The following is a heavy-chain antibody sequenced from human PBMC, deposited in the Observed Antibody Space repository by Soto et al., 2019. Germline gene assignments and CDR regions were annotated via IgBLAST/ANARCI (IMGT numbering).Heavy chain of an antibody. Sequence: QVQLVQSGAEVKRPGSSVKVSCKASGDTFSFYSINWVRQAPGLGLEWMGRVNPILSMSNYAQRFQGRVTMTADKSTSTAYMELSGLRSEDTAMYYCATSYVSCYRALDYWGQGALVTVSS. D-gene: IGHD3-16*01. V-gene: IGHV1-69*04. CDR2: VNPILSMS. J-gene: IGHJ4*02. CDR3: ATSYVSCYRALDY. CDR1: GDTFSFYS.